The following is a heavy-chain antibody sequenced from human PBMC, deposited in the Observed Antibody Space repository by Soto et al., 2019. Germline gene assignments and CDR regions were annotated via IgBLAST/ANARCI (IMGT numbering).Heavy chain of an antibody. D-gene: IGHD2-15*01. CDR3: AKNKGYCSGGSCYFDY. CDR1: GFTFSNYA. Sequence: GGSLRLSCAASGFTFSNYAMSWVRQAPGKGLEWVSGISGSAVSTYYADSVKGRFTISRDNSKNTVYLQMNSLRDEDTAVYYCAKNKGYCSGGSCYFDYWGQGALVTVSS. J-gene: IGHJ4*02. V-gene: IGHV3-23*01. CDR2: ISGSAVST.